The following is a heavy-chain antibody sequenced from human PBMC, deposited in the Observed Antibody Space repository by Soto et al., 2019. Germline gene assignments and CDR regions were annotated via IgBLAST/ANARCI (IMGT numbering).Heavy chain of an antibody. J-gene: IGHJ6*02. CDR2: IDWDDDK. CDR1: GFSLSTSGMC. CDR3: ARIFSGKYGDYVVYYYGMDV. V-gene: IGHV2-70*01. D-gene: IGHD4-17*01. Sequence: SGPTLVNPTQTLTLTCTFSGFSLSTSGMCVSWIRQPPGKALEWLALIDWDDDKYYSTSLKTRLTISKDTSKNQVVLTMTNMDPVDTARYYCARIFSGKYGDYVVYYYGMDVWGQGTTVTVSS.